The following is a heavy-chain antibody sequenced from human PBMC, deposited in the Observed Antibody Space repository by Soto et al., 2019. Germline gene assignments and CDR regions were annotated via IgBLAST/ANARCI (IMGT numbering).Heavy chain of an antibody. V-gene: IGHV4-34*01. D-gene: IGHD3-10*01. CDR2: INHSGST. CDR1: GGSFSCYY. CDR3: ARGRVTRSGWFDP. Sequence: SETLSLTCGVYGGSFSCYYLSWIRQPPGKGLEWIGEINHSGSTNYNPSLKSRVTISVDTSKNQFSLKLSSVTAADTAVYYCARGRVTRSGWFDPWDQGTLVTVPQ. J-gene: IGHJ5*02.